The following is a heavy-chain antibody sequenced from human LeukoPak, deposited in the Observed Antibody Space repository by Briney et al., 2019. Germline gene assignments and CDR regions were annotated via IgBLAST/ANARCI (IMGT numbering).Heavy chain of an antibody. J-gene: IGHJ6*02. CDR1: GGSISSYY. D-gene: IGHD1-1*01. CDR3: ARDASQLGYYYYGMDV. Sequence: NPSETLSLTCTVSGGSISSYYWSWIRQPPGKGLEWIGYIYYSGSTNYNPSLKSRVTISVDTSKNQFSLKLSSVTAADTAVYYCARDASQLGYYYYGMDVWGQGTTVTVSS. CDR2: IYYSGST. V-gene: IGHV4-59*01.